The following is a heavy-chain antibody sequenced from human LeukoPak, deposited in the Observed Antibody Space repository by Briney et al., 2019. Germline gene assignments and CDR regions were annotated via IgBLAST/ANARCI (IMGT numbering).Heavy chain of an antibody. CDR3: ARDRRGKTAGILNWFDP. J-gene: IGHJ5*02. CDR1: GYTFTSYD. D-gene: IGHD6-13*01. Sequence: GASVKVSCKASGYTFTSYDTNWVRQATGQGLEWMGWMNPNSGNTGYAQKFQGRVTMTRNTSISTAYMELSSLRSEDTAVYYCARDRRGKTAGILNWFDPWGQGTLVTVSS. CDR2: MNPNSGNT. V-gene: IGHV1-8*01.